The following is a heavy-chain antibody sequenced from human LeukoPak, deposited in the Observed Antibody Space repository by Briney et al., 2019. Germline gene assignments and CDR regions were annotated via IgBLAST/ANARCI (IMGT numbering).Heavy chain of an antibody. CDR3: ARLKMDSSRDPDC. Sequence: ASVKVSCEVSGYSLTELSIHWVRQAPGKGLEWMGGFDPEDGKRIYAQKFQGRVTMTRDTSINTAYMELSRLRFDDTAVYYCARLKMDSSRDPDCWGQGTLVAVSS. CDR1: GYSLTELS. J-gene: IGHJ4*02. V-gene: IGHV1-24*01. CDR2: FDPEDGKR. D-gene: IGHD6-19*01.